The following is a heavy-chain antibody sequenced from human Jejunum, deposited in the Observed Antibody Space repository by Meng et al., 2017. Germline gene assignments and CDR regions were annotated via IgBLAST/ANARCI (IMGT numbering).Heavy chain of an antibody. CDR1: GGSISSSSYY. Sequence: SETLSLTCTVSGGSISSSSYYWGWIRQPPGKGLEWIGSIYYSGTTYYNPSLKSRVTISVDTSKNQFSLKLNSVTAADTAVYFCAREGRSGTLRPADLDIWGQGTMVTVSS. CDR3: AREGRSGTLRPADLDI. D-gene: IGHD1-26*01. J-gene: IGHJ3*02. CDR2: IYYSGTT. V-gene: IGHV4-39*07.